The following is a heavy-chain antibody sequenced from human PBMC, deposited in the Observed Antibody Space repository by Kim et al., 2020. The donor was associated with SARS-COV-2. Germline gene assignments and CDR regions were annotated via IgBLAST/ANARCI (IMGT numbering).Heavy chain of an antibody. D-gene: IGHD7-27*01. CDR2: T. CDR3: ARGHQLGNWFDP. Sequence: TGYAQKFQGRITMTRNTSISTVYMDLSGLKSEDTAVYYCARGHQLGNWFDPWGQGTLVTVSS. V-gene: IGHV1-8*01. J-gene: IGHJ5*02.